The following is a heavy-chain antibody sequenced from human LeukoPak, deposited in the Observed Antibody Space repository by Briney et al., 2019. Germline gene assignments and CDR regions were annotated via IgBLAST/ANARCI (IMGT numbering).Heavy chain of an antibody. CDR2: ISSTGSSI. D-gene: IGHD1-1*01. J-gene: IGHJ5*02. CDR1: GFTFSYYT. CDR3: ARDDVAWNDVHWFDP. V-gene: IGHV3-21*01. Sequence: GGSLRLSCAASGFTFSYYTMSWVRQAPGKGLEWVSSISSTGSSIYYADSVMGRFTISRDNAKNSLYLQMSSLRVEDTAVYYCARDDVAWNDVHWFDPWGQGTLVTVSS.